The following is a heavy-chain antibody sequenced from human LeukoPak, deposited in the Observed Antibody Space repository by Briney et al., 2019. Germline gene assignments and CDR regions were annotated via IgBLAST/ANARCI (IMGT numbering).Heavy chain of an antibody. CDR2: IYSGGST. J-gene: IGHJ5*02. CDR3: AREAYDILTGYVNWFDP. CDR1: RFSFSSYG. Sequence: PGGSLRLSCAASRFSFSSYGMHWVRQAPGKGLEWVSVIYSGGSTYYADSVKGRFTISRDNSKNTLYLQMNSLRAEDTAVYYCAREAYDILTGYVNWFDPWGQGTLVTVSS. V-gene: IGHV3-66*01. D-gene: IGHD3-9*01.